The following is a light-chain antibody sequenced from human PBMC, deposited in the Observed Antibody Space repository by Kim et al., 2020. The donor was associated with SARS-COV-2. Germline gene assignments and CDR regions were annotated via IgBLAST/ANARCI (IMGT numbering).Light chain of an antibody. CDR1: QSINTN. CDR2: GAS. Sequence: VSPGDRATLSCRTSQSINTNVAGFQHKPGQAPRLLIYGASTRTTGIPARFSGSGSGTEFTLTITSLQSEDLAVYFCQQYQDWPRTFGQGTKVDIK. CDR3: QQYQDWPRT. J-gene: IGKJ1*01. V-gene: IGKV3-15*01.